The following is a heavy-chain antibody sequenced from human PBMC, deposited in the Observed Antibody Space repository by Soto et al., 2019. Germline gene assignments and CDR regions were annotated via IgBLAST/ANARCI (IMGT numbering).Heavy chain of an antibody. Sequence: QGQLAQSGGEVKKPGASVKVSCKASGYTFSRYGISWVRQAPGQGLEWMGWISGYNGDTNYAQKFQGRVTMTIDTSTTTAYMELRGLTSDDTAIYYCAKNGQPPYYYYGLDVWGQGTTVTVSS. V-gene: IGHV1-18*01. D-gene: IGHD2-8*01. CDR1: GYTFSRYG. CDR3: AKNGQPPYYYYGLDV. CDR2: ISGYNGDT. J-gene: IGHJ6*02.